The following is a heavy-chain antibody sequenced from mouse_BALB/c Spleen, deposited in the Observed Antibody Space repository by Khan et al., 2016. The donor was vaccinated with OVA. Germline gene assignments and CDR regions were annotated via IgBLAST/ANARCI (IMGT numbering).Heavy chain of an antibody. V-gene: IGHV1-20*02. CDR2: INPHIGET. D-gene: IGHD1-1*01. CDR3: KRIYRSDFDH. Sequence: VQLKQSGPELVRPGASVKISCTASGYSFTGYFMNWVMQSHGKSLEWIGRINPHIGETFYNQRFKDKATLTVDESSSTAHMELRSLASEDSAVYYCKRIYRSDFDHWGQGTTLTVSS. J-gene: IGHJ2*01. CDR1: GYSFTGYF.